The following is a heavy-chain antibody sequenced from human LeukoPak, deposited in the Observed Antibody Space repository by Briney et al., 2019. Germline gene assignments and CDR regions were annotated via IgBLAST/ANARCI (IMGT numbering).Heavy chain of an antibody. Sequence: GGSLRLSCSASGFTFSNAWMSWVRQAPGKGLEWVGRIKSKTDGGTTDYAAPVKGRFTISRDDSKNTLYLQMNSLKTEDTAVYYCTTVGDFWSPDDAFDIWGQGTMVTVSS. CDR2: IKSKTDGGTT. CDR1: GFTFSNAW. CDR3: TTVGDFWSPDDAFDI. D-gene: IGHD3-3*01. J-gene: IGHJ3*02. V-gene: IGHV3-15*01.